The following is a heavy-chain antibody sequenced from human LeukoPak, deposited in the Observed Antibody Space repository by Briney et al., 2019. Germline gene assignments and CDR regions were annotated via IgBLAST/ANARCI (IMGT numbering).Heavy chain of an antibody. CDR3: ARTITIFGVVNRPYNWFDP. D-gene: IGHD3-3*01. V-gene: IGHV1-18*01. Sequence: ASVKVSCKASGYTFTSYGISWVRQAPGQGLERMGWISAYNGNTNYAQKLQGRVTMTTDTSTSTAYMELRSLRSDDTAVYYCARTITIFGVVNRPYNWFDPWGQGTLVTVSS. CDR2: ISAYNGNT. CDR1: GYTFTSYG. J-gene: IGHJ5*02.